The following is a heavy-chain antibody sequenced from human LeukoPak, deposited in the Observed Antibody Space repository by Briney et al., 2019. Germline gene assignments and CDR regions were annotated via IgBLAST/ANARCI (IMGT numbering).Heavy chain of an antibody. V-gene: IGHV4-34*01. Sequence: SETLSLTCTVSGGSINYYYWMWIRQPPGKGLEWIGEINHSGSTNYNPSLKSRVTISVDTSKNQFSLKLSPVTAADTAVYYCARLPLIHSSGWHRIDYWGQGTLVTVSS. CDR3: ARLPLIHSSGWHRIDY. CDR1: GGSINYYY. D-gene: IGHD6-19*01. CDR2: INHSGST. J-gene: IGHJ4*02.